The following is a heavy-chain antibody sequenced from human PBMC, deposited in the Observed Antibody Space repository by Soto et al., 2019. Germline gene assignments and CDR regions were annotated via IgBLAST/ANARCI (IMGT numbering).Heavy chain of an antibody. CDR3: AGEMATIGVVWYFDL. J-gene: IGHJ2*01. V-gene: IGHV4-34*01. CDR2: INHSGST. Sequence: SETLSLTCAVYGGSFSGYYWSWIRQPPGKGLEWIGEINHSGSTNYNPSLKSRVTISVDTSKNQFSLKLSSVTAADTAVYYCAGEMATIGVVWYFDLWGRGTLVTVSS. D-gene: IGHD5-12*01. CDR1: GGSFSGYY.